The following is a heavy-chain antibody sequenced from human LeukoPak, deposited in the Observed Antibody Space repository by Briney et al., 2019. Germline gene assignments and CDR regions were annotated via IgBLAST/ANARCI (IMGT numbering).Heavy chain of an antibody. D-gene: IGHD1-26*01. CDR1: GGSISSYY. CDR3: ARGGAALTTFDY. Sequence: SETLSLTCTVSGGSISSYYWSWIRQPPGKGLEWIGYIYYSGSTNYNPSLKSRVTISVDTSKNQFSLKLSSVTAADTAVYYCARGGAALTTFDYWGQGTLATVSS. CDR2: IYYSGST. J-gene: IGHJ4*02. V-gene: IGHV4-59*01.